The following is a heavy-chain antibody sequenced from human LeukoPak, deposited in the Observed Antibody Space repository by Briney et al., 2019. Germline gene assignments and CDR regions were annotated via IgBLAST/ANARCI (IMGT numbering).Heavy chain of an antibody. D-gene: IGHD6-19*01. CDR2: IYHSGGT. J-gene: IGHJ5*02. CDR1: GYSISSGYY. CDR3: ARRKAYHSSGWYWPYSNWFDP. Sequence: PSETLSLTCTVSGYSISSGYYWGWIRQPPGKGLEWIGSIYHSGGTYYNPSLKSRVTISVDTSKNQFSLKLSSVTAADTAVYYCARRKAYHSSGWYWPYSNWFDPWGQGTLVTVSS. V-gene: IGHV4-38-2*02.